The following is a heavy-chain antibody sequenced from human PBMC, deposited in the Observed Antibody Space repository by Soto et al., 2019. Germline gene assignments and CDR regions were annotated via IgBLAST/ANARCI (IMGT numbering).Heavy chain of an antibody. CDR1: GGTFSSYA. CDR2: IIPIFGTA. Sequence: QVQLVQSGAEVKKPGSSVKVSCKASGGTFSSYAISWVRQAPGQGLEWMGGIIPIFGTANYAQKFQGRVTITADKSTSTAYMELSSLRSEDTAVYYCARAPKAAAGRYYYYVMDVWGQGTTVTVSS. D-gene: IGHD6-13*01. CDR3: ARAPKAAAGRYYYYVMDV. V-gene: IGHV1-69*06. J-gene: IGHJ6*02.